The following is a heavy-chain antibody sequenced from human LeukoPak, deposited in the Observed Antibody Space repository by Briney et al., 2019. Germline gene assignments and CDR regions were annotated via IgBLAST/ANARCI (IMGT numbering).Heavy chain of an antibody. CDR3: AAETSGYLDY. J-gene: IGHJ4*02. Sequence: SETLSLTCTVSGGSISSGDYYWSWIRQPPGKGLEWIGYIYYSGSTYHNPSLKSRVTISVDTSKNQFSLKLSSVTAADTAVYYCAAETSGYLDYWGQGTLVTVSS. CDR1: GGSISSGDYY. D-gene: IGHD1-26*01. V-gene: IGHV4-30-4*01. CDR2: IYYSGST.